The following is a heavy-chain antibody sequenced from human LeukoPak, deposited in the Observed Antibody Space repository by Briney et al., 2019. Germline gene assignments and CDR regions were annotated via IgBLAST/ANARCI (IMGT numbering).Heavy chain of an antibody. CDR2: ISAEGSSI. D-gene: IGHD2/OR15-2a*01. CDR3: ARAGGTTFFGMDV. J-gene: IGHJ6*02. V-gene: IGHV3-74*03. CDR1: GFTFTNYW. Sequence: GGFLRLSCAASGFTFTNYWMHWVRQGPGTGLVWVSRISAEGSSIAFADSVKGRFTISRDNAKNTVYLQMNTLRVVDTAVYYCARAGGTTFFGMDVWGQGTTVTVSS.